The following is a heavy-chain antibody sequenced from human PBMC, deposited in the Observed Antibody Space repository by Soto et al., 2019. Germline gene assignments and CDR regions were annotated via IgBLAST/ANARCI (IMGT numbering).Heavy chain of an antibody. CDR1: GDSISSTHW. Sequence: QVQLQESGPGLVKPSGTLSLTCAVSGDSISSTHWWTWVRQPPGKGLEYIGQIFHSGITNYNPSLESRVTISLDKSKSQSSLELNSVTGAATVIYYCARGFSGYCSGGSCSSFDYWGQGTLVTVSS. CDR3: ARGFSGYCSGGSCSSFDY. V-gene: IGHV4-4*02. CDR2: IFHSGIT. D-gene: IGHD2-15*01. J-gene: IGHJ4*02.